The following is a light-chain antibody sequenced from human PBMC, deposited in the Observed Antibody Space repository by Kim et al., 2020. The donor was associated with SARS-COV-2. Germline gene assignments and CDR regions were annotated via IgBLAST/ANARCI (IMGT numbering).Light chain of an antibody. CDR3: MQALQLPLT. J-gene: IGKJ5*01. CDR2: LGS. Sequence: PASISCRSSQSLLPSNGYNYLEWYLLKPGQSPHLLISLGSKRASGVPDRFSGSESGTAFTLKISRVAAEDVGIYYCMQALQLPLTFGQGTRLEIK. V-gene: IGKV2-28*01. CDR1: QSLLPSNGYNY.